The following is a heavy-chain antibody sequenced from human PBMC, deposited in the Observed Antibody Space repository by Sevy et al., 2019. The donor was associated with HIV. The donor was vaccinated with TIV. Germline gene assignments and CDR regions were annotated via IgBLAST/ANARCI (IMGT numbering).Heavy chain of an antibody. J-gene: IGHJ4*02. V-gene: IGHV3-20*04. CDR1: QLRFEDSD. D-gene: IGHD2-21*02. CDR2: INWNAAAT. Sequence: GGSLRLSCVASQLRFEDSDMNWVRQVPGKVLQWVSGINWNAAATSYTDSVKGRFTISRDNAKNTLYLQMDSLRGEDTGLYFCAKEKSCGGACYYFDYWGQGALVTVSS. CDR3: AKEKSCGGACYYFDY.